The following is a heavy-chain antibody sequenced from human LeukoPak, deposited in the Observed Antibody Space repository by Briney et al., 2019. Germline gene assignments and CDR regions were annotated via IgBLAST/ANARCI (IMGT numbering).Heavy chain of an antibody. CDR3: ARDPTSGADPIIYYYYGMDV. Sequence: PGGSLRLSCAASGFTFSSYSMNWVRQAPGKGLEWVSSISSSSSYIYYAGSVKGRFTISRDNAKNSLYLQMNSLRAEDTAVYYCARDPTSGADPIIYYYYGMDVWGQGTTVTVSS. CDR1: GFTFSSYS. D-gene: IGHD1-1*01. V-gene: IGHV3-21*01. J-gene: IGHJ6*02. CDR2: ISSSSSYI.